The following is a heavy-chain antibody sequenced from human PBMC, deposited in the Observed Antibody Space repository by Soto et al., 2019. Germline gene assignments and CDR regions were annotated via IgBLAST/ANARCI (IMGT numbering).Heavy chain of an antibody. D-gene: IGHD3-16*01. CDR3: AREAIWPGYYMDV. J-gene: IGHJ6*03. CDR1: GFTFSSYG. Sequence: GGSLRLSCAASGFTFSSYGMHWVRQAPGKGLEWVAVIWYDGSNKYYADSVKGRFTIYGDNSKKMLYLQMSSLTAEDTDEYYCAREAIWPGYYMDVWGKGTTVTVSS. V-gene: IGHV3-33*01. CDR2: IWYDGSNK.